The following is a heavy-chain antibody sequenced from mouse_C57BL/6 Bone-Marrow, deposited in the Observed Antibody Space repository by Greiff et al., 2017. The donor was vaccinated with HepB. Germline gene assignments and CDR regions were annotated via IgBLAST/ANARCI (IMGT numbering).Heavy chain of an antibody. CDR2: ISSGSSTI. Sequence: EVKVVESGGGLVKPGGSLKLSCAASGFTFSDYGMHWVRQAPEKGLEWVAYISSGSSTIYYADTVKGRFTISRDNAKNTLFLQMTSLRSEDTAMYYCARNSNYEGFAYWGQGTLVTVSA. CDR1: GFTFSDYG. V-gene: IGHV5-17*01. J-gene: IGHJ3*01. D-gene: IGHD2-5*01. CDR3: ARNSNYEGFAY.